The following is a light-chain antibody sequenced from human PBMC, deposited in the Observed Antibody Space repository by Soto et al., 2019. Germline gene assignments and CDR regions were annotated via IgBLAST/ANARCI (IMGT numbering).Light chain of an antibody. CDR3: QQYGRSPPSWT. CDR2: GAS. J-gene: IGKJ1*01. V-gene: IGKV3-20*01. CDR1: QSVSSSY. Sequence: ETVLTQSPGTLSLSPGERATLSCRASQSVSSSYLAWYQQKPGQAPRLLIYGASSRATGIPDRFSGSGSGTDFPLTISRLEPEEFAVYYCQQYGRSPPSWTFGQGTKVEIK.